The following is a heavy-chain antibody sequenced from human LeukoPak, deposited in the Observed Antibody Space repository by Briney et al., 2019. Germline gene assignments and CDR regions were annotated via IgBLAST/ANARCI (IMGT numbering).Heavy chain of an antibody. CDR1: GGSISSNSHY. CDR3: ARRPNGSLDY. CDR2: IDYRGST. D-gene: IGHD3-10*01. Sequence: SETLSLTCTVSGGSISSNSHYWGWIRQPPGKELEWIANIDYRGSTYYNPSLKTRVTISVDTSKNQFSLKLNSVTAADTAVYFCARRPNGSLDYWGQGILFTVSS. V-gene: IGHV4-39*01. J-gene: IGHJ4*02.